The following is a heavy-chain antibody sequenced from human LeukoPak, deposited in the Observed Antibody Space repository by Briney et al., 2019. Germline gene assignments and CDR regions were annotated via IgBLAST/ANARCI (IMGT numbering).Heavy chain of an antibody. Sequence: GGSLRLTCAASVLTFTTYWMCWVRQAPGKGLEWVAIIKQDGIEKYYVDSVKGRSTISRDNAKNSLYLQMNSLRVEDTAVYYCAKVAKYYYGSETYYFFEHWGQGTPVTASS. CDR1: VLTFTTYW. CDR2: IKQDGIEK. D-gene: IGHD3-10*01. J-gene: IGHJ4*02. V-gene: IGHV3-7*01. CDR3: AKVAKYYYGSETYYFFEH.